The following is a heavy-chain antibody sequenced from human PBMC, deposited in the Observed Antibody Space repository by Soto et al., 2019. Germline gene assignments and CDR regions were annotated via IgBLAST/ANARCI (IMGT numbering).Heavy chain of an antibody. J-gene: IGHJ6*02. V-gene: IGHV3-21*01. Sequence: GALRLSCISSGFTFRTYTMNWVRQAPGKGLEWVSGIRGFSPYTFYAESVKGRFTISRDNAKNSLYLQMNSLRAEDTAVYYCARDRGYDAHDYYYNAMDVWGQGTTVTVS. D-gene: IGHD2-15*01. CDR1: GFTFRTYT. CDR3: ARDRGYDAHDYYYNAMDV. CDR2: IRGFSPYT.